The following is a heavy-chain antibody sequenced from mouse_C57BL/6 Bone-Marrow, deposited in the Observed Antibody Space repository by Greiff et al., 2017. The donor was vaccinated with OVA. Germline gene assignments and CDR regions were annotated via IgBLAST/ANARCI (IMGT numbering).Heavy chain of an antibody. J-gene: IGHJ1*03. CDR3: ARGGYDLYWYFDV. V-gene: IGHV1-82*01. CDR1: GYAFSSSW. D-gene: IGHD2-2*01. Sequence: QVQLQQSGPELVKPGASVKISCKASGYAFSSSWMHWVNQRPGKGLEWIGRIYPGDGDTNYNGKFKGKATLTADKSSSTAYMQLSSLTSEDSAVYFCARGGYDLYWYFDVWGTGTTVTVSS. CDR2: IYPGDGDT.